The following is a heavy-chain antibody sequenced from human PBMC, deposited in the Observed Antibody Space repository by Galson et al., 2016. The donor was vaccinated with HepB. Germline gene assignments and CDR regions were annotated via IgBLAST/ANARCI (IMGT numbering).Heavy chain of an antibody. V-gene: IGHV4-39*01. J-gene: IGHJ2*01. CDR1: GASIGSSGDH. CDR2: TYYIGVT. CDR3: AIRRPRNNYWSFDL. Sequence: SETLSLTCSVSGASIGSSGDHWGWIRQPPGKGLEWIGSTYYIGVTYYSPSLKSRLTISLDTSKNQFSLQVNSVTAADTALYYCAIRRPRNNYWSFDLWGRGTLVTVSA.